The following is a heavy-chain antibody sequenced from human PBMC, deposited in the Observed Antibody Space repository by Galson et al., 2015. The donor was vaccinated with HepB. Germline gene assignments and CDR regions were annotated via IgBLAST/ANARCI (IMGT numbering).Heavy chain of an antibody. V-gene: IGHV1-2*06. CDR1: GYTFTAYY. CDR2: INPDSGDT. D-gene: IGHD3-3*01. J-gene: IGHJ5*02. Sequence: SVKVSCKASGYTFTAYYIHWVRQAPGQGLEWMGRINPDSGDTNYAQKFQGRVTLTRDTSISTAYMDLNRLRSDDTAVYYCVRDGGAHWFDPWGQGTLVTVSS. CDR3: VRDGGAHWFDP.